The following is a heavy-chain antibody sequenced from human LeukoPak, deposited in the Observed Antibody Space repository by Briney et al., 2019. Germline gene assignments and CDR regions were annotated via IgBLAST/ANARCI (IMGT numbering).Heavy chain of an antibody. D-gene: IGHD6-19*01. Sequence: SVKVSCKASGGTLRRHTITWVRQAPGQGLEWMGRIIPMLGIANYAQKFQGRVTITADTSTDTAYMDLISLRSEDTAVYYCASRSHKTIVGADTREVGDYWGQGTLVTVSS. CDR1: GGTLRRHT. J-gene: IGHJ4*02. V-gene: IGHV1-69*02. CDR3: ASRSHKTIVGADTREVGDY. CDR2: IIPMLGIA.